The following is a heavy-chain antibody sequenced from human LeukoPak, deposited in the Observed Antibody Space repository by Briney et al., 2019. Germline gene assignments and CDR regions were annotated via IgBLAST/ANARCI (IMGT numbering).Heavy chain of an antibody. V-gene: IGHV3-23*01. CDR3: ARDPGRYRDY. D-gene: IGHD1-1*01. CDR2: ISGSGSP. Sequence: GGSLRLSCAASGFTFSGYAMSWVRQAPGKGLEWVSGISGSGSPYYADSVKGRFTISRDNSKNTLYLQMNSLRAEDTAVYYCARDPGRYRDYWGQGTLVTVSS. J-gene: IGHJ4*02. CDR1: GFTFSGYA.